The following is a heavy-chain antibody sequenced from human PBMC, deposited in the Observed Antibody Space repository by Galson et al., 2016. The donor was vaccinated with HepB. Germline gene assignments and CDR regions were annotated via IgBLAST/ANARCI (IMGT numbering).Heavy chain of an antibody. CDR3: ARALQDFCESSDAFAL. J-gene: IGHJ3*01. V-gene: IGHV3-23*01. CDR1: GFTFSTYA. CDR2: ITGNGGTT. D-gene: IGHD3-22*01. Sequence: SLRLSCAASGFTFSTYAMSWVRQAPGKGPEWVSAITGNGGTTYYTDSVKGQFTVSRDNSKNTLYLQMDRLRPEDTAMYYCARALQDFCESSDAFALWGQGTLVTVSS.